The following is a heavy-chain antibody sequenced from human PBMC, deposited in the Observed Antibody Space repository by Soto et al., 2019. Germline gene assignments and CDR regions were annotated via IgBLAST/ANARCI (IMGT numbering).Heavy chain of an antibody. CDR2: ISGSGGST. CDR3: AKASGWFGEFDY. J-gene: IGHJ4*02. CDR1: GFTFSSYA. V-gene: IGHV3-23*01. Sequence: EVQLLESGGGLVQPGGSLRLSCAASGFTFSSYAMSWVRQAPGKGLEWVSAISGSGGSTYYADSVKGRFTISRDNSKNTLYLQMSSLRAEDTAVYYWAKASGWFGEFDYWGQGTLVTVSS. D-gene: IGHD3-10*01.